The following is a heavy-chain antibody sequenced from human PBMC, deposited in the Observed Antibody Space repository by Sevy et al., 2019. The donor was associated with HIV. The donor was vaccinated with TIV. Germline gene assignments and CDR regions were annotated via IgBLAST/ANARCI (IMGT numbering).Heavy chain of an antibody. D-gene: IGHD6-19*01. CDR3: ARGSVAGTGYYYYYYGMDV. CDR1: GYTFTSYA. Sequence: ASLKVSCKASGYTFTSYAMHWVRQAPGQRLEWMGWINAGNGNTKYSQKFQGRVTITRDTSASTAYTELSSLRSEDTAVYYCARGSVAGTGYYYYYYGMDVWGQGTTVTVSS. CDR2: INAGNGNT. J-gene: IGHJ6*02. V-gene: IGHV1-3*01.